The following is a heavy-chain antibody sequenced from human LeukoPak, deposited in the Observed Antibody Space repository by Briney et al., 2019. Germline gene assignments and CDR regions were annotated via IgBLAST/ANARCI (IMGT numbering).Heavy chain of an antibody. J-gene: IGHJ3*02. CDR1: GGTFSIYA. D-gene: IGHD3-3*01. V-gene: IGHV1-69*13. Sequence: GASVKVSFKASGGTFSIYAISWVRQAPGQGLEWMGGIIPIFGTANYAQKFQGRVTITADESTSTAYMELSSLRSEDTAVYYCARESPRFTIFGVVRLVDAFDIWGQGTMVTVSS. CDR2: IIPIFGTA. CDR3: ARESPRFTIFGVVRLVDAFDI.